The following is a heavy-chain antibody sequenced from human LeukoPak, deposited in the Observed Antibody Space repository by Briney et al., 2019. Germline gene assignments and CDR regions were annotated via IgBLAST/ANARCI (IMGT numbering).Heavy chain of an antibody. Sequence: SVKVSCKASGGTFSSYAISWVRQAPGQGLEWMGGIIPIFGTANYAQKFQGRVTSTADESTSTAYMELSSLRSEDTAVYYCAREGYCGSGSYPDYWGQGTLVTVSS. CDR1: GGTFSSYA. D-gene: IGHD3-10*01. J-gene: IGHJ4*02. CDR3: AREGYCGSGSYPDY. V-gene: IGHV1-69*13. CDR2: IIPIFGTA.